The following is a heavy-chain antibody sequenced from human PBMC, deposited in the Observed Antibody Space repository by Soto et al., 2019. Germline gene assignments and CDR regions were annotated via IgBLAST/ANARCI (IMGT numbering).Heavy chain of an antibody. CDR1: GGSFSGYY. CDR2: INHSGST. D-gene: IGHD2-15*01. J-gene: IGHJ4*02. CDR3: ARSGYCSGGSCYVSLDY. V-gene: IGHV4-34*01. Sequence: SSETLSLTCAVYGGSFSGYYWSWIRQPPGKGLEWIGEINHSGSTNYNPSLKSRDTISVDTSKNQFSLKLSSVTAADTAVYYCARSGYCSGGSCYVSLDYWGQGTLVTVSS.